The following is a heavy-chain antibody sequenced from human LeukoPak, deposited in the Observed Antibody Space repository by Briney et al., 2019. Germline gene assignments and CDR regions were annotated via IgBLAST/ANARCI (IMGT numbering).Heavy chain of an antibody. V-gene: IGHV3-53*01. CDR3: AGVSFSSGWYRDY. Sequence: PGGSLRLSCAASGFTDFMTWVRQAPGKGLEWVSVIYSGGSTYYADSVKGRFSVSRDNSKNTLYLQMNGLRAEDTAVYYCAGVSFSSGWYRDYWGQGTLVTVSS. CDR1: GFTDF. CDR2: IYSGGST. J-gene: IGHJ4*02. D-gene: IGHD6-19*01.